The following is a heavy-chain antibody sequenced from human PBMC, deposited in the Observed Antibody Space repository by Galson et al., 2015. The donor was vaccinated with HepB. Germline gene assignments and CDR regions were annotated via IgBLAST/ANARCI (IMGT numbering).Heavy chain of an antibody. CDR1: GFSLSTSGVG. D-gene: IGHD7-27*01. J-gene: IGHJ4*02. Sequence: PALVKPTQTLTLTCTFSGFSLSTSGVGVGWIRQPPGKALEWLALIYWNDDKRYSPSLKSRLTITKDTSKNQVVLTMTNMDPVDTATYYCAHQENWGQFDYWGQGTLVTVSS. CDR3: AHQENWGQFDY. CDR2: IYWNDDK. V-gene: IGHV2-5*01.